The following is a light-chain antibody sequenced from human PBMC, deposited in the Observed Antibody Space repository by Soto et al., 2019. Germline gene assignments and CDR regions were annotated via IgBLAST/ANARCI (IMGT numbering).Light chain of an antibody. CDR1: SSDVGGYNY. CDR2: EVT. J-gene: IGLJ1*01. CDR3: SSYANNNNILV. V-gene: IGLV2-8*01. Sequence: QSVLTQPPSASGSPGQSVTISCTGTSSDVGGYNYVSWYQQRPGKVPKVIIYEVTKRPSGVPDRFSGSKSGNTASLTVSGLQAEDEADYFCSSYANNNNILVFGTGTKVTVL.